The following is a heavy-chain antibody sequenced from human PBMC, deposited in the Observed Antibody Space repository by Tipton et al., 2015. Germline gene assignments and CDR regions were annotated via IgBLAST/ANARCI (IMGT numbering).Heavy chain of an antibody. V-gene: IGHV6-1*01. Sequence: GLVKPSQTLSLTCAISGDSVSSNSAAWNWIRQSPSRGLEWLGNTSYRSKWNSDYAVSVKSRITINSDTSKNQFSLQLNSVTPEDTAVYYYARGRNKAFDIWGQGTLVTVSS. CDR2: TSYRSKWNS. CDR3: ARGRNKAFDI. CDR1: GDSVSSNSAA. J-gene: IGHJ3*02.